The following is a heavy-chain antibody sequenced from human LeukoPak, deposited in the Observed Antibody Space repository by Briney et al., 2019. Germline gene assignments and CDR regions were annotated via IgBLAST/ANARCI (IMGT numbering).Heavy chain of an antibody. J-gene: IGHJ6*02. CDR2: ISSSSSTI. V-gene: IGHV3-48*01. D-gene: IGHD4-17*01. CDR1: GFTFGGYG. CDR3: ARVRYGELDV. Sequence: GGSLRLSCAGSGFTFGGYGMHWFRQAPGKGLEWVSYISSSSSTIYYADSVKGRFTISRDDSKNTLYLQMNSLRAEDTAVYYCARVRYGELDVWGQGTTVTVSS.